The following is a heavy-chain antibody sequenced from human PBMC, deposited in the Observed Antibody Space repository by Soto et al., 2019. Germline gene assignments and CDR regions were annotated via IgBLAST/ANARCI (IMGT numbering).Heavy chain of an antibody. CDR3: AREGGSYDSGGYLIRGAFDI. Sequence: SETLSLTCTVSGGSISSGGYYWSWIRQHPGKGLEWIGNIYFRGNTYYSPSLESRLTISVDTSKNQFSLKLTSVTAADTAVYYCAREGGSYDSGGYLIRGAFDIWGQGTMVTVSS. V-gene: IGHV4-31*03. CDR2: IYFRGNT. CDR1: GGSISSGGYY. D-gene: IGHD3-22*01. J-gene: IGHJ3*02.